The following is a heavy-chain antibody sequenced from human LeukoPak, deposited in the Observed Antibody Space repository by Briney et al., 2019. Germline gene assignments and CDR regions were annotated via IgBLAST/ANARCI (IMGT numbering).Heavy chain of an antibody. J-gene: IGHJ4*02. CDR3: ARDKRYYGSGSYYDY. Sequence: GGSLRLSCAASGFTVSSSYMSWVRQAPGKGLEWVSVIYSGGSTYYADSVKGRFTISRDNSKNTLYLQMNSLRAEDTAVYYCARDKRYYGSGSYYDYWGQGTLVTVSS. CDR1: GFTVSSSY. CDR2: IYSGGST. V-gene: IGHV3-66*01. D-gene: IGHD3-10*01.